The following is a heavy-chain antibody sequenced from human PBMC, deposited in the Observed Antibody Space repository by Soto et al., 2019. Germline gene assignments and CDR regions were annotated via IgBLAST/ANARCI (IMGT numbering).Heavy chain of an antibody. J-gene: IGHJ6*03. CDR3: ALNHSSSWAYYYYYMDV. CDR1: GFTFRSYW. D-gene: IGHD6-13*01. Sequence: GGSLRLSCAASGFTFRSYWMHWVRQGPGKGLAWVARISSDGSSTSYADSVKGRFTISRDNAKNTLYLQMNSLRAEDTAVYYCALNHSSSWAYYYYYMDVWGKGTTVTVSS. V-gene: IGHV3-74*01. CDR2: ISSDGSST.